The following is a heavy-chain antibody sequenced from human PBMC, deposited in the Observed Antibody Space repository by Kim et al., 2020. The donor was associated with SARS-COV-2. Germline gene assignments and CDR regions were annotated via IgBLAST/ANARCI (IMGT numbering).Heavy chain of an antibody. CDR2: INHSGST. Sequence: SETLSLTCAVYGGSFIDYYWTWIRQPPGKGLEWIGEINHSGSTNYNLSLESRVTISIDTSKNQFSLKLTSVTAADTAVYYCAKPGLPRYNWFDPWGQGTLVNVSS. CDR3: AKPGLPRYNWFDP. J-gene: IGHJ5*02. CDR1: GGSFIDYY. V-gene: IGHV4-34*01. D-gene: IGHD6-25*01.